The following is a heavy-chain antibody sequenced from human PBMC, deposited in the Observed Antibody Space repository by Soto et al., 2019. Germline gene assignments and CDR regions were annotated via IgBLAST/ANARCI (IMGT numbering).Heavy chain of an antibody. CDR2: TSSSGSTI. J-gene: IGHJ4*02. V-gene: IGHV3-48*03. D-gene: IGHD4-4*01. CDR1: GFTFSSYE. Sequence: EVQLVESGGGLVQPGGSLTLFCAASGFTFSSYEMNWVRQAPGKGLEWVSKTSSSGSTIYYADSVKGRFTISRDNAKNSLYLHMNSLRAEDTAVYYCARENYSFDYWGQGTLVTVSS. CDR3: ARENYSFDY.